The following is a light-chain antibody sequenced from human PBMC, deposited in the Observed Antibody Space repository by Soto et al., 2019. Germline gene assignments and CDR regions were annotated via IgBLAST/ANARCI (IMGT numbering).Light chain of an antibody. CDR1: YSNIGSNF. CDR2: SIN. V-gene: IGLV1-44*01. J-gene: IGLJ3*02. Sequence: QSVLTQPPSASATPGQTVTISCSGRYSNIGSNFVSWYQRLPGTAPELLIYSINQRPSGVPDRFSGSKSGTSASLTISGLQSEDEADYFYSSWDDSLDGPVFGGGTKVTVL. CDR3: SSWDDSLDGPV.